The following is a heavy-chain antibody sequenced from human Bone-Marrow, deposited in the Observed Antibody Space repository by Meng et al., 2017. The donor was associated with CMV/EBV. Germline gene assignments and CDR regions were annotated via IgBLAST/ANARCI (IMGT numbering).Heavy chain of an antibody. J-gene: IGHJ5*02. CDR1: GGSFSSGGSY. V-gene: IGHV4-31*02. CDR2: IYYSGST. Sequence: SGGSFSSGGSYWSWIRQHPGKVLEWLGYIYYSGSTYYNPSLKSRVTISVDTSKNQFSLKLSSVTAADTAVYYCARFGTSPQALWFDPWGQGTLVTVSS. CDR3: ARFGTSPQALWFDP. D-gene: IGHD2-2*01.